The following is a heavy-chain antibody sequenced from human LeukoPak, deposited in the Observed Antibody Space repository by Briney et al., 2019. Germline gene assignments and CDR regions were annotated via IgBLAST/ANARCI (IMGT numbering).Heavy chain of an antibody. CDR3: STKKGQPLPKWYFDG. Sequence: GGSLRLSCAASGFTFSGFGMSWVRRTPGKGLQWVSSIGGSGDNTLYADSVKGRFTISRDNSKNTLYLQMNSLRAEDTAIYYYSTKKGQPLPKWYFDGWGQGTTVTVSS. CDR2: IGGSGDNT. D-gene: IGHD2/OR15-2a*01. J-gene: IGHJ6*01. CDR1: GFTFSGFG. V-gene: IGHV3-23*01.